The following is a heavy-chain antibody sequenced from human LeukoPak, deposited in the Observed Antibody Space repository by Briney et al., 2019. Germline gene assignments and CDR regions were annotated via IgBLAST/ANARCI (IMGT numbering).Heavy chain of an antibody. CDR1: GYTFTSYY. CDR3: ARAPSSSWYSNYYYYYMDV. V-gene: IGHV1-46*01. J-gene: IGHJ6*03. D-gene: IGHD6-13*01. Sequence: ASVKVSCKASGYTFTSYYMHWVRQAPGQGLEWMGIINPSGGSTSYAQKFQGRVTMTRDMSTSTVYMELSSLRSEDTAVYYCARAPSSSWYSNYYYYYMDVWGKGTTVTVSS. CDR2: INPSGGST.